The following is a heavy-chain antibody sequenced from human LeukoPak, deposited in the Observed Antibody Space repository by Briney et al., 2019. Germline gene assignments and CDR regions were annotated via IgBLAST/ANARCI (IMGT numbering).Heavy chain of an antibody. V-gene: IGHV3-23*01. CDR2: ISGSGGST. Sequence: GGSLRLSCAASGFTFSSYAMSWVRQDPGKGLEWVSAISGSGGSTYYADSVKGRFTISRDNSKNTLYLQMNSLRAEDTAVYYCAKDQDYYDSSGYYYELIDYWGQGTLVTVSS. CDR3: AKDQDYYDSSGYYYELIDY. D-gene: IGHD3-22*01. CDR1: GFTFSSYA. J-gene: IGHJ4*02.